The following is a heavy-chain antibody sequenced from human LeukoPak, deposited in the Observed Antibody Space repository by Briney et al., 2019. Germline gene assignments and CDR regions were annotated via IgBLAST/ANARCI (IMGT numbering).Heavy chain of an antibody. CDR1: GYTFTGYY. V-gene: IGHV1-2*02. Sequence: ASVKVSCKASGYTFTGYYMHWVRQAPGQGLEWMGWINPNSGGTNYAQKFQGRVTMTRDTSISTAYMELSSLRSEDTAVYYCARVTYDYVWGSYRYYYYYMDVWGKGTTVTISS. D-gene: IGHD3-16*02. CDR3: ARVTYDYVWGSYRYYYYYMDV. CDR2: INPNSGGT. J-gene: IGHJ6*03.